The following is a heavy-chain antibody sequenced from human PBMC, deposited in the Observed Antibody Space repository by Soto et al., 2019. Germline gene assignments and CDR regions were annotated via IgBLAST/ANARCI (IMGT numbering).Heavy chain of an antibody. J-gene: IGHJ3*02. Sequence: QVQLVQSGAEVKKPGASVKVSCKASGYTFTSYGISWVRQAPGQGLERMGWISAYNGNTNYAQKLQGRVTMTTDTSTSTAYIELRSLRSDDTAVYYCARDVKMLAARQAFDIWGQGTMVTVSS. CDR3: ARDVKMLAARQAFDI. V-gene: IGHV1-18*04. CDR1: GYTFTSYG. D-gene: IGHD6-6*01. CDR2: ISAYNGNT.